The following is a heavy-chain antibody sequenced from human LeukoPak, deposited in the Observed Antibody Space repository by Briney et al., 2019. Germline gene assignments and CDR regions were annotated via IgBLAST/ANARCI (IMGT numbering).Heavy chain of an antibody. CDR1: GFTFSSFE. D-gene: IGHD4-17*01. CDR2: ISSSGSSI. Sequence: GVSLRLSCAASGFTFSSFEMNWVRQTPGKGLEWVSYISSSGSSIYYADSVKGRFTISRDNAKNSLYLQMNSLRAADTAVYYCARGRVTGDYVRDFDYWGQGTLVTVSS. V-gene: IGHV3-48*03. CDR3: ARGRVTGDYVRDFDY. J-gene: IGHJ4*02.